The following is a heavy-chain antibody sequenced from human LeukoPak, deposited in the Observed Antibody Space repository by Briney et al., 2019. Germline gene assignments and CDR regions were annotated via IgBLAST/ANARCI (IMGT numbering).Heavy chain of an antibody. D-gene: IGHD5-18*01. CDR1: DGSISSSSSY. J-gene: IGHJ4*02. Sequence: PSETLSHTCTVSDGSISSSSSYWGWIRQHPGKGLEWIGSIYYSGSTYYNPSLKSRVTISVDTSKNQFSLKLSSVTAADTAVYYCARARGYSYGYYFNYWGPGTLVTVSS. V-gene: IGHV4-39*01. CDR3: ARARGYSYGYYFNY. CDR2: IYYSGST.